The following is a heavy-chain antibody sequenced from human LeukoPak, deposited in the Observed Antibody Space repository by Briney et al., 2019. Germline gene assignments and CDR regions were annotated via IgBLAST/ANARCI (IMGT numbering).Heavy chain of an antibody. J-gene: IGHJ4*02. Sequence: SETLSLTCTVSGGSIRSGDFYWSWIRQPPGKGLEWIGYIYYSGSTNYNPSLKSRVAISKDTSKNQFSLKLSSVTAADTAVYYCARWVSSSGWYSDYWGQGTLVTVSS. CDR2: IYYSGST. CDR1: GGSIRSGDFY. V-gene: IGHV4-30-4*02. CDR3: ARWVSSSGWYSDY. D-gene: IGHD6-19*01.